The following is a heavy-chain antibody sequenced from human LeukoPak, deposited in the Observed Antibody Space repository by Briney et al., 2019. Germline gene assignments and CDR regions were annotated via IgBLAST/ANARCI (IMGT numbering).Heavy chain of an antibody. CDR1: GFTFSSYG. CDR2: IWYDGSNK. J-gene: IGHJ4*02. CDR3: ARDRGGYSYGFLPTYYFDY. V-gene: IGHV3-33*01. D-gene: IGHD5-18*01. Sequence: GGSLRLSCAASGFTFSSYGMHWVRQAPGKGLEWVAVIWYDGSNKYYADSVKGRFTISRDNSKNTLYLQMNSLRAEDTAVYYRARDRGGYSYGFLPTYYFDYWGQGTLVTVSS.